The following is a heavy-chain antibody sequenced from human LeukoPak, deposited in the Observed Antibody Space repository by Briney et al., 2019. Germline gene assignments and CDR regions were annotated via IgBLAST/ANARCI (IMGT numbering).Heavy chain of an antibody. CDR1: GFTFSSYA. CDR2: ISGSGGST. CDR3: AKVVVWFGDLPDY. V-gene: IGHV3-23*01. Sequence: QTGGSLRLFCAASGFTFSSYAMSWVRQAPGKGLEWVSAISGSGGSTYYADSVKGRFTISRDNSKNTLYLQMNSLRAEDTAVYYCAKVVVWFGDLPDYWGQGTLVTVSS. J-gene: IGHJ4*02. D-gene: IGHD3-10*01.